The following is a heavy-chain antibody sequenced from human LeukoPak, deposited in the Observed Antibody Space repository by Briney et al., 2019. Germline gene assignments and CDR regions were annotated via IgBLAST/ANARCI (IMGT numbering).Heavy chain of an antibody. J-gene: IGHJ3*02. Sequence: GESLKISCKGSGYSFTSYWIGWVRQMPGKGLEWMGIIYPGDSDTRYSPSFQGQVTISADKSISTAYLQWSSLKASDTAVYYCARQGYYDSSGLFAFDIWGQGTMVTVSS. D-gene: IGHD3-22*01. CDR3: ARQGYYDSSGLFAFDI. CDR1: GYSFTSYW. CDR2: IYPGDSDT. V-gene: IGHV5-51*01.